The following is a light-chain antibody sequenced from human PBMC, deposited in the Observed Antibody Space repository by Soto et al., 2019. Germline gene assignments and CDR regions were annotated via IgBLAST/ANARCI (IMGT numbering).Light chain of an antibody. Sequence: QSVLTQPPSASRTPGQRVTISCSGSSSNIGSLYVYWYYQLPGAAPKLLIYRNDQRPSGVPDRFSGSKSGTSASLAISGLRSEDEADDFRATWDGSLNAYVFGSGTKVTVL. J-gene: IGLJ1*01. V-gene: IGLV1-47*01. CDR2: RND. CDR3: ATWDGSLNAYV. CDR1: SSNIGSLY.